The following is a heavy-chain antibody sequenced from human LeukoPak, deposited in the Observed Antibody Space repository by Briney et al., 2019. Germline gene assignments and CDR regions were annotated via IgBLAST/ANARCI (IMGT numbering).Heavy chain of an antibody. D-gene: IGHD2-2*01. V-gene: IGHV3-7*05. CDR1: GFTFSRYW. Sequence: WGSLRLSCAASGFTFSRYWMSWVRQAPGKGLEWVANIKKDGGEKYYVDSVKGRFTISRDNAKNSLYLQMNSLRAEDTAVYYCARDATAPSFDYWGQGTLVTVSS. CDR2: IKKDGGEK. J-gene: IGHJ4*02. CDR3: ARDATAPSFDY.